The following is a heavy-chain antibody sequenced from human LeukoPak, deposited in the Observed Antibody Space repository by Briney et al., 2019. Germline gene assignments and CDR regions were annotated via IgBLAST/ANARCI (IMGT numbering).Heavy chain of an antibody. CDR2: ISSDGNNK. CDR3: ARGSGRGVVVITPLTD. Sequence: GGSLRLSCADSGLTFSNSAMHWVRQAPGKGLEWVAVISSDGNNKYFADSVKGRFTISRDNSIDTLYLQINSLRIDDTAVYYCARGSGRGVVVITPLTDWGQGTSVTVSS. V-gene: IGHV3-30-3*01. D-gene: IGHD3-22*01. J-gene: IGHJ4*02. CDR1: GLTFSNSA.